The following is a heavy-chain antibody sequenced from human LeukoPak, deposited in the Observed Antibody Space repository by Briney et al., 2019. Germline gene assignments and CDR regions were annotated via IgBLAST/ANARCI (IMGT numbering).Heavy chain of an antibody. CDR1: GYSLSSGYY. CDR2: IYHSGST. D-gene: IGHD6-19*01. V-gene: IGHV4-38-2*02. J-gene: IGHJ4*02. Sequence: PSETLSLTCTVSGYSLSSGYYWGWIRQPPGKGLEWIGSIYHSGSTYYNPSLKSRVTIPVDTSKNQFSLKLSSVTAADTAVYYCARDSSGWRYYFDYWGQGTLVTVSS. CDR3: ARDSSGWRYYFDY.